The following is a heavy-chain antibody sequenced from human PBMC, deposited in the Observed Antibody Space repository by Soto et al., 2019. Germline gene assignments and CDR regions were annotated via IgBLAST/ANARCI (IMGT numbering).Heavy chain of an antibody. CDR3: ARDREGGWSGYPNGYFDY. V-gene: IGHV3-48*02. Sequence: GGYLRLSCAASGFTFSSYSMNWVRQAPGKGLEWVSYISSSSSTIYYADSVKGRFTISRDNAKNSLYLQMNSLRDEDTAVYYCARDREGGWSGYPNGYFDYWGQGTLVTVSS. CDR1: GFTFSSYS. D-gene: IGHD3-3*01. J-gene: IGHJ4*02. CDR2: ISSSSSTI.